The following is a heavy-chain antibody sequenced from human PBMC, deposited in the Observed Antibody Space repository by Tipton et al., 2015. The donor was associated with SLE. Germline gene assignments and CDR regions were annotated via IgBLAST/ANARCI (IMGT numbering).Heavy chain of an antibody. D-gene: IGHD1-26*01. V-gene: IGHV4-30-2*01. CDR3: ARDGSGLGDYFDY. Sequence: TLSLTCAVSGGSISSGGYSWSWIRQPPGKGLEWIGYIYHSGSTYYNPSLKSRVTISVDRSKNQFSLKLSSVTAADTAVYYCARDGSGLGDYFDYWGQGTLVTVSS. J-gene: IGHJ4*02. CDR2: IYHSGST. CDR1: GGSISSGGYS.